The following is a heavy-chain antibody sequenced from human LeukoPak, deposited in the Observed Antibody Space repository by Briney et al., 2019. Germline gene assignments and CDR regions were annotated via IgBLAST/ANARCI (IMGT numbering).Heavy chain of an antibody. V-gene: IGHV4-59*01. D-gene: IGHD5-24*01. J-gene: IGHJ4*02. CDR1: GGSISSYY. CDR2: IYYSGST. Sequence: PSETLSLTSTVSGGSISSYYWSWIRQPPGKGLEWIGYIYYSGSTNYNPSLKSRVTISVDTSKNQFSLKLSSVTAADTAVYYCARDGYNPFAYWGQGTLVTVSS. CDR3: ARDGYNPFAY.